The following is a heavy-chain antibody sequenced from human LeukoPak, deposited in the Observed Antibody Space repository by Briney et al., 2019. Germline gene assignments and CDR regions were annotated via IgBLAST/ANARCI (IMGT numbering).Heavy chain of an antibody. CDR1: GGSISSISYY. D-gene: IGHD3-10*01. CDR3: AREVGQASMRLLWFGEWDY. CDR2: IYYSGST. V-gene: IGHV4-39*07. J-gene: IGHJ4*02. Sequence: PSETLSLTCTVSGGSISSISYYWGCIRQPPGKGLEWIGSIYYSGSTYYNPSLKSRVTISVDTSKNQFSLKLSSVTAADTAVYYCAREVGQASMRLLWFGEWDYWGQGTLVTVSS.